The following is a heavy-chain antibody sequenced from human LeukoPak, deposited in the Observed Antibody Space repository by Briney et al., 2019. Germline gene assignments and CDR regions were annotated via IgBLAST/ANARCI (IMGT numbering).Heavy chain of an antibody. Sequence: GGSLRLSCAASGFTFSGSAMHWVRQASGKGLEWVGRIRSKANSYATAYAASVKGRFTISRDDSKNTAYLQMNSLKTEDTAVYYCSRLRKNQHCTIGVCSSYNWFHPWGQGTLVTVSS. V-gene: IGHV3-73*01. D-gene: IGHD2-8*01. CDR3: SRLRKNQHCTIGVCSSYNWFHP. J-gene: IGHJ5*02. CDR2: IRSKANSYAT. CDR1: GFTFSGSA.